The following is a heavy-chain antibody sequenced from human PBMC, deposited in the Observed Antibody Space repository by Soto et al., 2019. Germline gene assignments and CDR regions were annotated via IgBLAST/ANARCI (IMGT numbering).Heavy chain of an antibody. D-gene: IGHD6-13*01. CDR3: VRRHVSATGIDWFDP. V-gene: IGHV1-3*01. CDR2: INAANGDT. CDR1: GYTFTSYG. J-gene: IGHJ5*02. Sequence: ASVKVSCKASGYTFTSYGIHWVRQAPGQRLEWMGWINAANGDTKYSPKFQGRVSITRDTSASTAYMELSSLRSEDTAVYYCVRRHVSATGIDWFDPWGQGTLVTVSS.